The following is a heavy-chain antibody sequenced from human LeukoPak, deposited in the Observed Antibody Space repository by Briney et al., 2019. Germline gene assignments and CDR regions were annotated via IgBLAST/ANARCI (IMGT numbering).Heavy chain of an antibody. J-gene: IGHJ3*02. CDR1: GFTFSSYE. CDR2: ISSSSSYI. CDR3: ARDRLGATVYAFDI. D-gene: IGHD1-26*01. Sequence: PGGSLRLSCAASGFTFSSYEMNWVRQAPGKGLEWVSSISSSSSYIYYADSVKGRFTISRDNAKNSLYLQMNSLRAEDTAVYYCARDRLGATVYAFDIWGQGTMVTVSS. V-gene: IGHV3-21*01.